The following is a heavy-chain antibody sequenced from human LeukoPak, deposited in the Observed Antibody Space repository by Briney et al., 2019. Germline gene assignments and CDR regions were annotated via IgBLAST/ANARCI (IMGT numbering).Heavy chain of an antibody. V-gene: IGHV3-33*01. CDR3: CRGGTSANYFGKDV. D-gene: IGHD2-15*01. Sequence: PGGSLRLSCAASKFTFSSYGMHWVRQAPGKGLEWVGSIWSNGRNEYYADSVRGRFTISRDNSKNTVFLQMNSVSAEDTAVYYCCRGGTSANYFGKDVWGQGTTATVSS. CDR2: IWSNGRNE. CDR1: KFTFSSYG. J-gene: IGHJ6*02.